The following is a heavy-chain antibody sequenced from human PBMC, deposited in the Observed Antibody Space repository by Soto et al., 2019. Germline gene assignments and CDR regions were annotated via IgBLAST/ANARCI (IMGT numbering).Heavy chain of an antibody. V-gene: IGHV1-2*02. J-gene: IGHJ6*04. CDR2: INPNSGGT. Sequence: ASVKVSCKASGYTFSGYYIHWLRQAPGQGLEWMGWINPNSGGTNYAQKFQGRVTVTRDTPTSTAYMELSRLTSDDTAVYYCARSLTEGYCTITGCYTRPLYSMDFWDKRTTVTVSS. D-gene: IGHD2-2*02. CDR1: GYTFSGYY. CDR3: ARSLTEGYCTITGCYTRPLYSMDF.